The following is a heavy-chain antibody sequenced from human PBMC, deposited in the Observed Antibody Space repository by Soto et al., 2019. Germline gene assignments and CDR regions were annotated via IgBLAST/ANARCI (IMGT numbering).Heavy chain of an antibody. CDR3: ARDRAAAVFSGMDV. J-gene: IGHJ6*02. V-gene: IGHV4-59*01. Sequence: SETLSLTCTVSGGSISSYYWSWIRQPPGKGLEWIGYIYYSGSTNYNPSLKSRVTISVDTSKNKFSLKLSSVTAADTAVYYCARDRAAAVFSGMDVWGQGTTVTVSS. D-gene: IGHD6-13*01. CDR2: IYYSGST. CDR1: GGSISSYY.